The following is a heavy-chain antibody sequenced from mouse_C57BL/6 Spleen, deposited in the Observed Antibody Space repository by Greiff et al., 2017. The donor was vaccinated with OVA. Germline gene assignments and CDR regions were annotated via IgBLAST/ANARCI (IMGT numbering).Heavy chain of an antibody. CDR2: IYPRSGNT. V-gene: IGHV1-81*01. CDR3: ARSLITTVVATNAMDY. D-gene: IGHD1-1*01. Sequence: QVQLQQSGAELARPGASVKLSCKASGYTFTSYGISWVKQRTGQGLEWIGEIYPRSGNTYYNEKFKGKATLTADKSSSTAYMELRSLTSEDSAVYFCARSLITTVVATNAMDYWGQGTSVTVSS. J-gene: IGHJ4*01. CDR1: GYTFTSYG.